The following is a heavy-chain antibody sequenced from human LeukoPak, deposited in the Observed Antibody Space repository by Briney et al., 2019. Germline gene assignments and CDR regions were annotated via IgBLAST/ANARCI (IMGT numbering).Heavy chain of an antibody. J-gene: IGHJ4*02. CDR3: VKDHPSLDY. Sequence: GGSLRLSCAASGFTFSSYGMHWVRQAPGKGLEWVAVISYDGSNKYYADSVKGRFTISRDNSKNTLYLQMNSLRAEDTAVYYCVKDHPSLDYWGQGTLVTVSS. CDR2: ISYDGSNK. V-gene: IGHV3-30*18. CDR1: GFTFSSYG.